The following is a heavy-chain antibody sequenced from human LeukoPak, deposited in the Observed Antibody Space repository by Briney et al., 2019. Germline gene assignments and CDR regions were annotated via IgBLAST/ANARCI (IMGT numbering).Heavy chain of an antibody. CDR3: ARRMNYYDSRAYTYFDY. CDR1: GDSISTSSYY. CDR2: GYYTGTT. J-gene: IGHJ4*02. Sequence: SETLSLTCSVSGDSISTSSYYWGWLRQPPGRGLEGIGNGYYTGTTSYSPSLESRVTISVDTSKNQFSLKLTSLTAADTAIYYCARRMNYYDSRAYTYFDYWGQGTLVTVSS. D-gene: IGHD3-22*01. V-gene: IGHV4-39*01.